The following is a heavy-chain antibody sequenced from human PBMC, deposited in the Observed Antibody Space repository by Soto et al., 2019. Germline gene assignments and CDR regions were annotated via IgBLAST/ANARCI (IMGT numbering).Heavy chain of an antibody. D-gene: IGHD2-21*02. V-gene: IGHV6-1*01. J-gene: IGHJ3*02. CDR1: GDSVSSNSAA. Sequence: QSQTLSLTCAISGDSVSSNSAAWNWIRQSPSRGLEWLGRTYYRSKWYNDYAVSVKSRITINPDTSKNQFSLQLNSVTPEDTAVYYCARDHRSVHCGGDCYPEGDAFDIWGQGTMVTVSS. CDR2: TYYRSKWYN. CDR3: ARDHRSVHCGGDCYPEGDAFDI.